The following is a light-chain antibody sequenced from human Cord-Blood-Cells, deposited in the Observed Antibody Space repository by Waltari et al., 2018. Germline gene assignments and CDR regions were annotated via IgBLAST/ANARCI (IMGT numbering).Light chain of an antibody. CDR3: CSYAGSSTWV. J-gene: IGLJ3*02. Sequence: QSALTQPASVSGSPGQSITISCTGTSSDVGSYNLVSWYQQHPGTAPKLIIYEGSKRPSGASNRCSSSKSGNTASLTISGRQAEDEADYYCCSYAGSSTWVFGGETKLTVL. V-gene: IGLV2-23*01. CDR2: EGS. CDR1: SSDVGSYNL.